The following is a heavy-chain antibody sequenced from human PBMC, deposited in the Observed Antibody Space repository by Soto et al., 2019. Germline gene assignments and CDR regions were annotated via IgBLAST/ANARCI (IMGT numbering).Heavy chain of an antibody. Sequence: QVQLQESGPGLVKPSETLSLTCTVSGGSISSYYWSWIRQPPGKGLEWIGYIYYSGSTNYNPSRKSRVTISVDTSKNQYSQKLSSVTGADTAVYYCARDTVYDSSGFRAYYGMDVWGQGTTVTVSS. CDR2: IYYSGST. V-gene: IGHV4-59*01. J-gene: IGHJ6*02. CDR3: ARDTVYDSSGFRAYYGMDV. CDR1: GGSISSYY. D-gene: IGHD3-22*01.